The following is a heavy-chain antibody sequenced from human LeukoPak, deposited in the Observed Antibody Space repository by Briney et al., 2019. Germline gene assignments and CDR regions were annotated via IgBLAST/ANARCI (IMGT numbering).Heavy chain of an antibody. CDR3: ARSANPGVHDFDP. J-gene: IGHJ5*02. CDR2: ISSSSKI. Sequence: PGGSLRLPCTASGFAFSSYAMAWVRQAPGKGLEWLSYISSSSKINYADSVKGRFTISRDNAKNSLYLQMISLRDEDTAVYYCARSANPGVHDFDPWGQGTLVTVSS. D-gene: IGHD6-6*01. V-gene: IGHV3-48*02. CDR1: GFAFSSYA.